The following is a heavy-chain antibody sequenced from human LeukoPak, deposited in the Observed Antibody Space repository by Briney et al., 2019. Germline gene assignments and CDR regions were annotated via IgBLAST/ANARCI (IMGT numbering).Heavy chain of an antibody. CDR3: AKVPYGSGSLPGAFDI. V-gene: IGHV3-23*01. CDR1: GFTFSSYA. J-gene: IGHJ3*02. Sequence: GGSLRLSCAASGFTFSSYAMSWVRQAPGKGLEWVSAISGSGGSTYYADSVKGRFTISRDNSKNTLYLRMNSLRAEDTAVYYCAKVPYGSGSLPGAFDIWGQGTMVTVSS. D-gene: IGHD3-10*01. CDR2: ISGSGGST.